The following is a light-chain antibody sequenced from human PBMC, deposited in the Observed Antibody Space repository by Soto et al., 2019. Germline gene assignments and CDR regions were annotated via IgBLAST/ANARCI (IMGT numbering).Light chain of an antibody. J-gene: IGKJ3*01. V-gene: IGKV1-39*01. CDR3: QQSYSTPVT. CDR1: QSTSSY. Sequence: DIQMTQSPSSLSASVGDRVTITCRASQSTSSYLNWYQQKPGKAPKLLIYAASSLQSGVPSRFSGSGSGTDFTLTISSLQPEDFATYYCQQSYSTPVTLGPGTKVDIK. CDR2: AAS.